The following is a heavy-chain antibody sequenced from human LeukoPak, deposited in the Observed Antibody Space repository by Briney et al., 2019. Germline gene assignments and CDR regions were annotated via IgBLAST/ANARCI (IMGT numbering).Heavy chain of an antibody. CDR2: ISYDGSNK. Sequence: GRSLRLSCAASGFTFSNYGMHWVRQAPGKGLEWVAFISYDGSNKYYADSVKGRFAISRDNSKNTLYLQMNSLRAEDTAVYYCAKAYGYCTTTSCSHEEFDYWGQGTLVTVSS. D-gene: IGHD2-2*01. CDR1: GFTFSNYG. CDR3: AKAYGYCTTTSCSHEEFDY. V-gene: IGHV3-30*18. J-gene: IGHJ4*02.